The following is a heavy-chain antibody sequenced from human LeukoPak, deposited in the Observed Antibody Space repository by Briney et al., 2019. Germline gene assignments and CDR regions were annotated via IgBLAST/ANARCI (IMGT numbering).Heavy chain of an antibody. D-gene: IGHD5-24*01. J-gene: IGHJ4*02. CDR3: ARGGVPGRWLQFGAIDY. CDR2: IYYSGST. Sequence: PSETLSLTCTVSGGSISSSSYYWGWIRQPPGRGREWIESIYYSGSTYYNPSLKSRVTISVDTSKTQFSLKLSSVTAADTAVYYCARGGVPGRWLQFGAIDYWGQGTLVTVSS. CDR1: GGSISSSSYY. V-gene: IGHV4-39*07.